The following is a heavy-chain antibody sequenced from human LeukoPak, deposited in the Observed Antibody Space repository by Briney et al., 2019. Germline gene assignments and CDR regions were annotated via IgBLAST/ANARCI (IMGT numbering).Heavy chain of an antibody. CDR2: ISGSGDYT. CDR3: AKRSYFNDGGYFDY. J-gene: IGHJ4*02. CDR1: RVGNRCRA. Sequence: GGTLRPFWEDRRVGNRCRARGSACQDPEKGLAWVSAISGSGDYTNYADSVRGRFTISRDNSKNTVYLQMSSLRAEDTAVYYCAKRSYFNDGGYFDYWGQGALVTVSS. D-gene: IGHD1-26*01. V-gene: IGHV3-23*01.